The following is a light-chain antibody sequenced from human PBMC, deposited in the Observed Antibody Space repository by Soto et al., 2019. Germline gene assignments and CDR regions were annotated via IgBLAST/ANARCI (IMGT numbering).Light chain of an antibody. V-gene: IGKV3-20*01. CDR3: QHYGRSPPIT. J-gene: IGKJ5*01. CDR2: GTF. CDR1: QSIASNY. Sequence: EIVLTQSPDTLYLSPGETATLSCRASQSIASNYLNWYQQKPGQAPRLLIYGTFSRATGIPGRFSGSGSGTDFTLTISRLEPEDFAVFYCQHYGRSPPITFGLGTRLEIK.